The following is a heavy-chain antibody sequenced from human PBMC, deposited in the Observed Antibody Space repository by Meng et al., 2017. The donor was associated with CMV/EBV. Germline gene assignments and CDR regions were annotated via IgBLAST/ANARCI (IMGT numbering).Heavy chain of an antibody. D-gene: IGHD2-2*01. Sequence: GESLKISCAASGFTFSSYWMHWVRQAPGKGLVWVSRINSDGSSTSYADSVKGRFTISRDNAKNTLYLQMNSLRAEDTAVYYCARDIVVVPAAINYYYGMDAWGQGTTVTVSS. CDR3: ARDIVVVPAAINYYYGMDA. V-gene: IGHV3-74*01. CDR2: INSDGSST. J-gene: IGHJ6*02. CDR1: GFTFSSYW.